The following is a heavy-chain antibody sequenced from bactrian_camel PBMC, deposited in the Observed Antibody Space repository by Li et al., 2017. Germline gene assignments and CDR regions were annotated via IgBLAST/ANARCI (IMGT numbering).Heavy chain of an antibody. Sequence: HVQLVESGGGSAQPGGSLTLSCASPDYAYEFDCMGWFRQVPGKERERVASIVTGYGGKWYDSSVKGRFTISRDRTKNSIYLQMNSLKMEDSAMYYCAAVTDGSCAAALNAPTSFRYWGQGTQVTVS. CDR3: AAVTDGSCAAALNAPTSFRY. D-gene: IGHD2*01. V-gene: IGHV3S1*01. J-gene: IGHJ4*01. CDR1: DYAYEFDC. CDR2: IVTGYGGK.